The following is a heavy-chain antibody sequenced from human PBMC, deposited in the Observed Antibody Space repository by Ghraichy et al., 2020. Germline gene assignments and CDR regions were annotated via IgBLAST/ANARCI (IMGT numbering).Heavy chain of an antibody. V-gene: IGHV2-26*01. CDR3: ARIVGATILDGTRLWTYYYYYYYMDV. D-gene: IGHD1-26*01. J-gene: IGHJ6*03. CDR1: GFSLSNARMG. CDR2: IFSNDEK. Sequence: SGPTLVKPTETLTLTCTVSGFSLSNARMGVSWIRQPPGKALVWLAHIFSNDEKSYSTSLKSRLTISKDTSKSQVVLTMTNMDPVDTATYYCARIVGATILDGTRLWTYYYYYYYMDVWGKGTTVTVSS.